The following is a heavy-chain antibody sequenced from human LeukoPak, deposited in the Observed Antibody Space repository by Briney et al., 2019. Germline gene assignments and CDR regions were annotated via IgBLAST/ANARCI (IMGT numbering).Heavy chain of an antibody. CDR2: INPNSGGT. D-gene: IGHD1-7*01. CDR1: GYTFTGYY. CDR3: ATSGTTESAFDI. V-gene: IGHV1-2*04. Sequence: GASVKVSCKASGYTFTGYYLHWVRQAPGQGPEWMGWINPNSGGTNYAQKFQGWVIMTRGTSISTAYMELSRLRSDDTAVYYCATSGTTESAFDIWGQGTLVTVSS. J-gene: IGHJ3*02.